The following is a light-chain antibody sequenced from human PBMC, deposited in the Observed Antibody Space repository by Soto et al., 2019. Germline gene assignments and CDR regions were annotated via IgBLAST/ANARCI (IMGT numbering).Light chain of an antibody. Sequence: QMTQSPSSLSASVGDRITITCRASRDIGSDLNWYQQKPGKAPKLLIYDASDLEIGVPSRFSGGGSGTDFTLTLSSMQPEDIATYYCQQFDDLTFIFGQGTRLEIK. CDR3: QQFDDLTFI. V-gene: IGKV1-33*01. CDR1: RDIGSD. CDR2: DAS. J-gene: IGKJ5*01.